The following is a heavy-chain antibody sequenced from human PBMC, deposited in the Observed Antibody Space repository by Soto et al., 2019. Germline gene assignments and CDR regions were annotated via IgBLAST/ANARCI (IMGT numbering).Heavy chain of an antibody. CDR2: IYQSGST. D-gene: IGHD5-12*01. J-gene: IGHJ4*02. V-gene: IGHV4-4*02. CDR3: ARSRTLGGYDYLDN. CDR1: GDSISSSNW. Sequence: QVQLQESGPGLVKPSGTLSLTCAVSGDSISSSNWWSWVRQPPGKGLEWIGEIYQSGSTNYNSSLKSRVTISVDKSKNQFSLKLTSVTAADTAVYYCARSRTLGGYDYLDNWGQGTLVTVSS.